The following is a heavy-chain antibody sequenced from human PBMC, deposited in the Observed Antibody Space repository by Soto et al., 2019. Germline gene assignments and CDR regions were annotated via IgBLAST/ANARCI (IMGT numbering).Heavy chain of an antibody. D-gene: IGHD1-26*01. CDR3: ARDILGGSYPSFDY. J-gene: IGHJ4*02. CDR1: GYTFTSYY. CDR2: ISAYNGNT. Sequence: GASVKVSCKASGYTFTSYYIHWVRQAPGQGLEWMGWISAYNGNTNYAQKLQGRVTMTTDTSTSTAYMELRSLRSDDTAVYYCARDILGGSYPSFDYWGQGTLVTVSS. V-gene: IGHV1-18*04.